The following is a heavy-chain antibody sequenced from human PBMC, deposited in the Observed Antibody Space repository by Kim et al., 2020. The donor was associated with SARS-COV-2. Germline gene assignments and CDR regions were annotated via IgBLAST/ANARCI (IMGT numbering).Heavy chain of an antibody. CDR1: GFTFSSYA. CDR3: ARDQDGYYYDSSGPDDAFDI. J-gene: IGHJ3*02. V-gene: IGHV3-30*04. CDR2: ISYDGINK. D-gene: IGHD3-22*01. Sequence: GGSLRLSCAASGFTFSSYAMHWVRQAPGKGLEWVAVISYDGINKYYADSVKGRFTISRDNSKNTLYLQMNSLRAEDTAVYYCARDQDGYYYDSSGPDDAFDIWGQETMVTVSS.